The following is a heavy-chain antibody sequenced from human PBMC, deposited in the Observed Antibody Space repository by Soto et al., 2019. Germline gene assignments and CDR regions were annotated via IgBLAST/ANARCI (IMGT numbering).Heavy chain of an antibody. CDR3: AKMALGGAREDY. V-gene: IGHV3-23*01. CDR1: GAALSSYA. Sequence: ETLSLTCTVSGAALSSYAMSWVRQAPGKGLEWVSAISGSGGSTYYADSVKGRFTISRDNSKNTLYLQMNSLRAEDTAVYYCAKMALGGAREDYWGQGTLVTVSS. D-gene: IGHD1-26*01. CDR2: ISGSGGST. J-gene: IGHJ4*02.